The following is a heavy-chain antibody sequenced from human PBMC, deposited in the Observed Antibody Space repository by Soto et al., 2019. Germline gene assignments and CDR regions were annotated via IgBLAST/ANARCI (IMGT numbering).Heavy chain of an antibody. J-gene: IGHJ4*02. CDR1: GFTFSSYG. D-gene: IGHD3-9*01. V-gene: IGHV3-23*01. CDR2: ISNSGGTT. CDR3: ADGLLYTFNRHGLGY. Sequence: EVQLLESGGGLVQPGGSLRLSCAASGFTFSSYGMRWVRQAPGKGLEWVAGISNSGGTTDYADSVKGRFTISRDNSKNTLYLEMNSGRAEDTATYECADGLLYTFNRHGLGYWGQGTLVTVSS.